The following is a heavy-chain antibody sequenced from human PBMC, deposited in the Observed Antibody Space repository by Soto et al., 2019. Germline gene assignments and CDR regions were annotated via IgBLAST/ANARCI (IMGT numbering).Heavy chain of an antibody. V-gene: IGHV4-39*01. CDR3: ARRAHSSASVDC. D-gene: IGHD6-6*01. J-gene: IGHJ4*02. CDR2: IYYSGTT. CDR1: GGSISSTSYY. Sequence: QLQLQESGPGLVKPSETLSLTCTVSGGSISSTSYYWGWIRQPPGKGLEWIGSIYYSGTTYYNPSLKSRVNISVDTSKNQFSLKRSSMTAADTAVYYCARRAHSSASVDCLGQGTLGTVSS.